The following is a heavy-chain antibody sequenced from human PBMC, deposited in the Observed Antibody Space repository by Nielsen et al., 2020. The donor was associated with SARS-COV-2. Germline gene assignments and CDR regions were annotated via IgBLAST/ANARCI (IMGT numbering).Heavy chain of an antibody. D-gene: IGHD6-19*01. CDR3: ARVVRQWLPPYDNWFDP. CDR1: GFTFTRYA. J-gene: IGHJ5*02. Sequence: GESLKISCAASGFTFTRYAMSWVRQAPGKGLEWVSAINGGRTYYADSVKGRFTISRDNAKNSLYLQMNSLRAEDTAVYYCARVVRQWLPPYDNWFDPWGQGTLVTVSS. V-gene: IGHV3-23*01. CDR2: INGGRT.